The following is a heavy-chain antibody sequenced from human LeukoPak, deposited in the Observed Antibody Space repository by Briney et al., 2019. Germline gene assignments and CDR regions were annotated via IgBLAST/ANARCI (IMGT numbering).Heavy chain of an antibody. CDR2: IYYSGST. J-gene: IGHJ4*02. D-gene: IGHD6-13*01. CDR3: ARHPRVAAAGIDY. V-gene: IGHV4-59*08. CDR1: GGSISSYY. Sequence: KPSETLSLTCTVSGGSISSYYWSWIRQPPGKGLEWIGYIYYSGSTNYNPSLKSRVTISVDTSKNQFSLKLSSVTAADTAVYYCARHPRVAAAGIDYWGQGTLVTVSS.